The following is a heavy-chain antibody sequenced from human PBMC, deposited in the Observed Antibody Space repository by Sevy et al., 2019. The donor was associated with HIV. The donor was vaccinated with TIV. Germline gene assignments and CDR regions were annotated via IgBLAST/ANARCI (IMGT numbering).Heavy chain of an antibody. J-gene: IGHJ4*02. V-gene: IGHV4-30-2*01. D-gene: IGHD7-27*01. Sequence: SETLSLTCAVSGGSISSGGYSWSWIRQPPGKGLEWIGYIYHSGSTYYNPSLKSRVTISVDRSKNQFSLKLSSETAADTAVYYCARGGGEFDYWGQGTLVTVSS. CDR1: GGSISSGGYS. CDR3: ARGGGEFDY. CDR2: IYHSGST.